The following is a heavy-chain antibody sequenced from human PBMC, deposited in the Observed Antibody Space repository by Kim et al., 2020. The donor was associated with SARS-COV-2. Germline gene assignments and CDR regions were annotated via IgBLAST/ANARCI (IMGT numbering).Heavy chain of an antibody. CDR2: INTDTGNP. J-gene: IGHJ4*01. V-gene: IGHV7-4-1*02. CDR1: GYTFTSYA. CDR3: ARGQTSYYNLGISFINDY. D-gene: IGHD3-10*01. Sequence: ASVKVSCKTSGYTFTSYAISWVRQAPGQGLEWMGWINTDTGNPTYAQGFAGRFVFSLDTSVSTTYLQISSLKDEDSAVYFCARGQTSYYNLGISFINDYW.